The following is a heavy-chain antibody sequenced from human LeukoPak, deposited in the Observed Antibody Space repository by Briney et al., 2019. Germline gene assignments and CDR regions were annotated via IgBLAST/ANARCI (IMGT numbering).Heavy chain of an antibody. J-gene: IGHJ4*02. CDR1: GGSISSYY. V-gene: IGHV4-59*01. Sequence: SETLSLTCTVSGGSISSYYWSWIRQPPGKGLEWIGYIYYSGSTYYNPSLKSRVTISVDTSKNQFSLKLSSVTAADTAVYYCARSLEYGSWEQIYFDYWGQGTLVTVSS. CDR2: IYYSGST. D-gene: IGHD6-6*01. CDR3: ARSLEYGSWEQIYFDY.